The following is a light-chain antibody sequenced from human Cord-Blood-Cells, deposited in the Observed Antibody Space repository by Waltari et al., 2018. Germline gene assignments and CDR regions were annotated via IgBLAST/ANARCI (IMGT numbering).Light chain of an antibody. CDR3: QQRSNWIT. CDR2: DAS. J-gene: IGKJ5*01. V-gene: IGKV3-11*01. CDR1: QSVSSY. Sequence: EIVLTQSPATLSLSPGERATLSCRAIQSVSSYLAWYQRKPCQAPRRLIYDASNRATGIPARFSGSGSGTDFALTISSLEPEDCAVYYCQQRSNWITCGQGTRLEIK.